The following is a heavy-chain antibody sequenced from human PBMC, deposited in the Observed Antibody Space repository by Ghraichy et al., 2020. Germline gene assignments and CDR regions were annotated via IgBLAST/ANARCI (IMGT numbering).Heavy chain of an antibody. CDR3: TTVAWLAVAY. D-gene: IGHD4-23*01. CDR1: GFTFSSYW. V-gene: IGHV3-7*03. CDR2: IRQEGSEK. J-gene: IGHJ4*02. Sequence: GALRLSCAASGFTFSSYWMSWVRQAPGKGLEWVANIRQEGSEKYYVDSVKGRFTISRDNAKNSLYLQMNSLRAEDTAVYYCTTVAWLAVAYWGQGTLVTVSS.